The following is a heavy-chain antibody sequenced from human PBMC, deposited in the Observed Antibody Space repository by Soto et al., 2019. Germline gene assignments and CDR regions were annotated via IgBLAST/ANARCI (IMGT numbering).Heavy chain of an antibody. CDR3: AKEGSSDYYYMDV. J-gene: IGHJ6*03. CDR2: ISGSGGST. D-gene: IGHD2-15*01. Sequence: GGSLRLSCAASGFTFSSYAMSWVRQAPGKGLEWVSAISGSGGSTYYAASVKGRFNISRDNSKNTLYLQMTSLRAEDTAVYYCAKEGSSDYYYMDVWGKGTTVTVSS. V-gene: IGHV3-23*01. CDR1: GFTFSSYA.